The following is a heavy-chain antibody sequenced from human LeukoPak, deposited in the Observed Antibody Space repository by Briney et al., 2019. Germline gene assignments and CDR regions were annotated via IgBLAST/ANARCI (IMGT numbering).Heavy chain of an antibody. D-gene: IGHD6-6*01. CDR2: IYTSGST. Sequence: PSETLSLTCTVSGGSISSYYWSWIRQPAGKGLEWIGRIYTSGSTNYNPSLKSRVTMSVDTSKNQCSLKLSSVTAADTAVYYCARGHSSSWKYYFDYWGQGALVTVSS. J-gene: IGHJ4*02. V-gene: IGHV4-4*07. CDR3: ARGHSSSWKYYFDY. CDR1: GGSISSYY.